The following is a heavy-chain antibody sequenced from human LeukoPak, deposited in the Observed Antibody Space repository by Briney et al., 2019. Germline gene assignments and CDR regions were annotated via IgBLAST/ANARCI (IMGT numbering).Heavy chain of an antibody. V-gene: IGHV4-39*01. D-gene: IGHD1-7*01. CDR3: ARQGTGTTSRVAFDI. CDR1: GGSISSSSYY. Sequence: PSETLSLTCTVSGGSISSSSYYWGWIRQPPGKGLEWIGRIYYSGSTYYNPSLKSRVTISVDTSKNQFSLKLSSVTAADTAVYYCARQGTGTTSRVAFDIWGQGTMVTVSS. CDR2: IYYSGST. J-gene: IGHJ3*02.